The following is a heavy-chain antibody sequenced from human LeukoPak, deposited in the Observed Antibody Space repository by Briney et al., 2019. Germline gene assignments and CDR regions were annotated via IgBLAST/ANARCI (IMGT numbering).Heavy chain of an antibody. J-gene: IGHJ4*02. CDR2: INPNSGGT. Sequence: ASVKVSCKASGYTFTGYYMHWVRQAPGQGLEWMGWINPNSGGTNYAQKFQGGVTMPRDTSISTAYMELSRLRSDDTAVYYCARGYDILPGYVYWGQGTLVTVSS. CDR3: ARGYDILPGYVY. D-gene: IGHD3-9*01. V-gene: IGHV1-2*02. CDR1: GYTFTGYY.